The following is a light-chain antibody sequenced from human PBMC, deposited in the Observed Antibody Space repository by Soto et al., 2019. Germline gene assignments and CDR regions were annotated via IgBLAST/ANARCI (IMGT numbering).Light chain of an antibody. CDR2: GNA. CDR1: SSNLGADYD. Sequence: QSVLTQPPSVSGAPGQRIIFSGTGSSSNLGADYDVHWYKQFPGAAPKLLIYGNANRPSGVPDRISGSKSGTSASLAITGLQAEDEADYYCQSYDRSLSGDVFGTGTKLTVL. CDR3: QSYDRSLSGDV. V-gene: IGLV1-40*01. J-gene: IGLJ1*01.